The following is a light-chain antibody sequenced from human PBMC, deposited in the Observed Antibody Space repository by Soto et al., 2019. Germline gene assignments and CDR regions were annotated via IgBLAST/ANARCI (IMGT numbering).Light chain of an antibody. CDR1: QSVSSSY. V-gene: IGKV3-20*01. Sequence: IVLTQSPGTLSLAPGERDTLSGRASQSVSSSYLAWYQQKPGQDPRILIYGASSRATGIQDRFSGSGSGTDFTLTISRLEPEDFAVYYCQPYGSSRTLGNGHKVDI. CDR2: GAS. CDR3: QPYGSSRT. J-gene: IGKJ1*01.